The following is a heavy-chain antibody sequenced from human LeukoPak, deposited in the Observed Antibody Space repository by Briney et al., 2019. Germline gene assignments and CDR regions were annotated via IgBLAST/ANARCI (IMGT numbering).Heavy chain of an antibody. CDR2: IYYSGST. V-gene: IGHV4-59*01. D-gene: IGHD3-10*01. CDR1: GGSISSYY. CDR3: ARTTTMVRGVIIDFDY. J-gene: IGHJ4*02. Sequence: SETLSLTRTVSGGSISSYYWSWIRQPPGKGLEWIGYIYYSGSTNYNPSLKSRVTISVDTSKNQFSLKLSSVTAADTAVYYCARTTTMVRGVIIDFDYWGQGTLVTVSS.